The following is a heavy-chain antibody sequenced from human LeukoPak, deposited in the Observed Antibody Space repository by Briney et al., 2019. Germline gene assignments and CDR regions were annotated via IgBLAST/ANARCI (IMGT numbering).Heavy chain of an antibody. CDR3: ARGRYNWNY. D-gene: IGHD1-20*01. Sequence: PSQTLSLTCTVSGGSISSGSYYWSWIRQPAGKGLEWIGRIYTSGSTNYNPSLKSRVTMSVDTSKNQFSLKLSSVTAADTAVYYCARGRYNWNYWGQGILVTVSS. J-gene: IGHJ4*02. CDR2: IYTSGST. CDR1: GGSISSGSYY. V-gene: IGHV4-61*02.